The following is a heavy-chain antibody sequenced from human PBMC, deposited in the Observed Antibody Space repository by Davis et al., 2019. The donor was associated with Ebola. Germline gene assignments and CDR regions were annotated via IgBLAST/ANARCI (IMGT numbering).Heavy chain of an antibody. CDR2: VYNRDTT. J-gene: IGHJ6*03. V-gene: IGHV4-61*08. Sequence: MPSETLSLTCTVASGSVNSNVYSWNWIRQSPGKGLEWIGFVYNRDTTNYNPSLNSRVTISKDTSKNQFSLKLSSVSAADSAVYYCAALFSGSYLAYVDVWGKGTTVTVS. CDR3: AALFSGSYLAYVDV. CDR1: SGSVNSNVYS. D-gene: IGHD1-26*01.